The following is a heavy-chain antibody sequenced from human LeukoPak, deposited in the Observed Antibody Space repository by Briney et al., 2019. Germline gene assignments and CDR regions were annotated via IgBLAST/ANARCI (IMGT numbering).Heavy chain of an antibody. D-gene: IGHD5-24*01. V-gene: IGHV4-39*07. Sequence: PSETLSLTCNVSGASINSILYYWGWIRQPPGKGLEWIGNIFHDGSTYFNPSLKSRVSLSVDTSKNQFSLKLSSVTAADTAVYYCARDRGMANFDYWGQGTLVTVSS. J-gene: IGHJ4*02. CDR3: ARDRGMANFDY. CDR1: GASINSILYY. CDR2: IFHDGST.